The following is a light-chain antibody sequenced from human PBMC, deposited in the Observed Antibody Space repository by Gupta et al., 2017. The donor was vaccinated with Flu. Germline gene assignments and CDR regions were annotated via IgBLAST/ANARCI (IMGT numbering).Light chain of an antibody. Sequence: PSSLSASVGDRVTITCRASETISSYLNWYQQKPGKAPELLIFGASGLQSGVPSRFSGSGSGTDFTLTITDLQTDDFATYYCQQSYSTPRTFVPGTKVDVK. J-gene: IGKJ3*01. V-gene: IGKV1-39*01. CDR3: QQSYSTPRT. CDR2: GAS. CDR1: ETISSY.